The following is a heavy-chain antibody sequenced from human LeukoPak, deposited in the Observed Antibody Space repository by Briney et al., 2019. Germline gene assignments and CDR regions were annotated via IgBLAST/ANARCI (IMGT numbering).Heavy chain of an antibody. V-gene: IGHV4-34*01. D-gene: IGHD4-23*01. CDR2: INHSGST. CDR3: ARGGGWYYMDV. Sequence: SETLSLTCAVYGGSFSDYYWSWIRQPPGKGLEWIGEINHSGSTNYNPSLKSRVTISVDTSKNQFSLKLSSVTAADTAVYYCARGGGWYYMDVWGKGTTVTVSS. CDR1: GGSFSDYY. J-gene: IGHJ6*03.